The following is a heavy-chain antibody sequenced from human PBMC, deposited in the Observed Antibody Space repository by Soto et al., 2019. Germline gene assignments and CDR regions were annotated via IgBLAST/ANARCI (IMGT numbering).Heavy chain of an antibody. V-gene: IGHV3-30*18. CDR2: ISYDGSNK. D-gene: IGHD4-17*01. J-gene: IGHJ6*02. CDR1: GFTFSSYG. Sequence: GGSLRLSCAASGFTFSSYGMHWVRQAPGKGLEWVAVISYDGSNKYYADSVKGRFTISRDNSKNTLYLQMNSLRAEDTAVYYCAKDRKRSYGMDVWGQGTTVTVPS. CDR3: AKDRKRSYGMDV.